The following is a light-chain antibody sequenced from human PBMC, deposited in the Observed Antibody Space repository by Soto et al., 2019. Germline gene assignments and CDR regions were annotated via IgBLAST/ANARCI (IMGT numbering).Light chain of an antibody. V-gene: IGKV1-5*03. Sequence: DIQMTQSPSTLSASIGDRVIITCRASQSISDWLAWYQQKPGKAPKLLIYRASNLESGVPSRFSGSGSGTEFTLTISSLQPDDFATYYCQQYNGYSRAFGQGTKVEIK. CDR2: RAS. CDR1: QSISDW. CDR3: QQYNGYSRA. J-gene: IGKJ1*01.